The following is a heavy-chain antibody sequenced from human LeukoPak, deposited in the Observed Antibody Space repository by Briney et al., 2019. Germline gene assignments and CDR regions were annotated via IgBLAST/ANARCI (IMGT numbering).Heavy chain of an antibody. D-gene: IGHD3-22*01. Sequence: PSETLSLTCTVSGGSISSYCWSWIRQPPGKGLEWIGYIYYSGSTNYNPSLKSRVTISVDTSKNQFSLKLSSVTAADTAVYYCAGSYDSSGDDAFDIWGQGTMVTVSS. CDR1: GGSISSYC. CDR2: IYYSGST. J-gene: IGHJ3*02. CDR3: AGSYDSSGDDAFDI. V-gene: IGHV4-59*08.